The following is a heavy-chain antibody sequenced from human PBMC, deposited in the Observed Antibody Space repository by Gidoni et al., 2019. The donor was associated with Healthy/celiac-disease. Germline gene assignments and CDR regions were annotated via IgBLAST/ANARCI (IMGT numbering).Heavy chain of an antibody. V-gene: IGHV1-2*02. CDR3: ARVYGTGIQLWLYGMDV. Sequence: KASGYTFTGYYMHWVRQAPGQGLEWMGWINPNSGGTNYAQKFQGRVTMTRDTSISTAYMELSRLRSDDTAVYYCARVYGTGIQLWLYGMDVWGQGTTVTVSS. CDR1: GYTFTGYY. CDR2: INPNSGGT. J-gene: IGHJ6*02. D-gene: IGHD5-18*01.